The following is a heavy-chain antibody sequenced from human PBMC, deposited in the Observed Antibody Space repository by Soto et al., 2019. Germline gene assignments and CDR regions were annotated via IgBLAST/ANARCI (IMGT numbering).Heavy chain of an antibody. D-gene: IGHD5-12*01. J-gene: IGHJ4*02. CDR3: ARSGYNVVFDY. CDR2: IRNSGSTI. CDR1: GFTFSSYE. Sequence: EVQLVESGGGLVQSGGSLRLSCAASGFTFSSYEMNWVRQAPGKGLEWISYIRNSGSTIYYADSVKGRFTISRDDAKNSLYLQMNILRAEDTAVYYCARSGYNVVFDYWGQGTLVNVSS. V-gene: IGHV3-48*03.